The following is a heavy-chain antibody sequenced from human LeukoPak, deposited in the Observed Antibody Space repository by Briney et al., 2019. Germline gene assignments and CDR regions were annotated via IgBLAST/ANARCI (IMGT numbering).Heavy chain of an antibody. CDR1: GGSISSSSYY. Sequence: SETLSLTCSVSGGSISSSSYYWGWIHQPPGKGLEWIGSIYYSGSTYYNPSLKSRVTISVDTSKNQFSLKLSSVTAADTAVYYYARMTLVVVAATPYYMDVWGKGTTVTVSS. J-gene: IGHJ6*03. D-gene: IGHD2-15*01. CDR3: ARMTLVVVAATPYYMDV. V-gene: IGHV4-39*01. CDR2: IYYSGST.